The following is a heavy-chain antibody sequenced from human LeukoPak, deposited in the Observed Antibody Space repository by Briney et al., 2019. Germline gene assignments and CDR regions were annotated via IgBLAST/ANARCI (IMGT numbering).Heavy chain of an antibody. J-gene: IGHJ4*02. D-gene: IGHD3-9*01. Sequence: SETLPLTCTVSGGSISSYYWSWIRQPPGKGLEWIGSIYYSGSTYYNPSLKSRVTISVDTSKNQFSLKLSSVTAADTAVYYCARLKGEHYDILTGYYKRPKKFDYWGQGTLVTVSS. CDR3: ARLKGEHYDILTGYYKRPKKFDY. V-gene: IGHV4-59*05. CDR2: IYYSGST. CDR1: GGSISSYY.